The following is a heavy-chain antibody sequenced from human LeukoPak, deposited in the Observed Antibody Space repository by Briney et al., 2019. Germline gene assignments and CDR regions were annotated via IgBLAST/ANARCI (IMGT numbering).Heavy chain of an antibody. J-gene: IGHJ4*02. D-gene: IGHD6-19*01. V-gene: IGHV3-9*01. CDR1: GFIFNNYA. Sequence: GGSLRLSCAGSGFIFNNYAMHWVRQPPGKGLEWVSGISWNSGSIDYADSVKGRFTISRDNAKNSLYLQMNSLRVEDTAFYYCAKDNRRYYTSGPNPDSLHWGQGALVTVSS. CDR3: AKDNRRYYTSGPNPDSLH. CDR2: ISWNSGSI.